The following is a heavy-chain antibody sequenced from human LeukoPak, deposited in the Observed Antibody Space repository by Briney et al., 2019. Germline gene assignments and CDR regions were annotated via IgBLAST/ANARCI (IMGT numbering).Heavy chain of an antibody. V-gene: IGHV4-59*01. Sequence: PSGTLSLTCTVSGASISSYFWSWLRQPPGKGLEWIGYIDYTGSNNYNPSLKSRITISVDTSNNQFSLQLSSVTAADTAVYYCASSPDILTGYYNDYWGQGTLVTVSS. CDR3: ASSPDILTGYYNDY. J-gene: IGHJ4*02. D-gene: IGHD3-9*01. CDR2: IDYTGSN. CDR1: GASISSYF.